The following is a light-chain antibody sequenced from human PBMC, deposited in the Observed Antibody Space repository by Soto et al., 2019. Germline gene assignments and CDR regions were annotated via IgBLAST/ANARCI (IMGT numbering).Light chain of an antibody. CDR2: YDD. Sequence: QSVLTQPPSVSEAPRQRVTISCSGSSSNIGNNAVNWYQQLPGKAPKLLIYYDDLLPSGVSDRFSGSKSGTSASLAISGLQSEDEADYYCAAWDGSLNGPVFGGVTKLTVL. J-gene: IGLJ2*01. V-gene: IGLV1-36*01. CDR3: AAWDGSLNGPV. CDR1: SSNIGNNA.